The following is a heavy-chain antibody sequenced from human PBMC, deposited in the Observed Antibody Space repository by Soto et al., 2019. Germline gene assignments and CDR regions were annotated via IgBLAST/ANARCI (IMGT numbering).Heavy chain of an antibody. V-gene: IGHV3-30*18. CDR2: ISYDGSNK. CDR3: AKALGGNFDY. CDR1: GFTFSSYG. J-gene: IGHJ4*02. Sequence: GGSLRLSCAASGFTFSSYGMHWVRQAPGKGLEWVAVISYDGSNKYYADSVKGRFTISRDNSKNTLYLQMNSLRAEDTAVYYCAKALGGNFDYWGQGTLVTVSS.